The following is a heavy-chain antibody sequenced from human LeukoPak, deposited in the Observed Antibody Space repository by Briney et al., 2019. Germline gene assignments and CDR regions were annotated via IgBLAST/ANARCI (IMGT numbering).Heavy chain of an antibody. J-gene: IGHJ3*02. V-gene: IGHV4-39*01. D-gene: IGHD6-13*01. CDR2: IYYSGRT. CDR3: ARHVAAGPGADAFDI. Sequence: SETLSLTCSVSGGSISNNSYYWGWIRQPPGKGLERIGSIYYSGRTYYNPSLKSRVTISVETSKNHFSLKLSSMIAADTAFYYCARHVAAGPGADAFDIWGQGTIVTVSS. CDR1: GGSISNNSYY.